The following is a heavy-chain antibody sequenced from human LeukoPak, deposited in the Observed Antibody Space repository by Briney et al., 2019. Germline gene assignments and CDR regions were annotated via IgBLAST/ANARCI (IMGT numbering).Heavy chain of an antibody. J-gene: IGHJ4*02. Sequence: GGSLRLSSAASGFIFSTYAMTWVRQAPGKGLEWVSAISGSGVSTYYADSVKGRFTISRDNSKNTLYLQMNSLRAEDTAVYYCATSYYGSGSFSYRDYWGQGNLVTVSS. V-gene: IGHV3-23*01. CDR1: GFIFSTYA. D-gene: IGHD3-10*01. CDR3: ATSYYGSGSFSYRDY. CDR2: ISGSGVST.